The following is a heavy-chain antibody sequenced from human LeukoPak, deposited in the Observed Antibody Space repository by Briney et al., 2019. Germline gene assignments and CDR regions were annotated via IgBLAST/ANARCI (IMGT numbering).Heavy chain of an antibody. J-gene: IGHJ4*02. CDR1: GYTFSTYD. Sequence: ASVKVSCKASGYTFSTYDINWVRQATGQGLEWMGWMNPDSGNTGYAQKFQGRVTMTRNTSIRTAYMELSSLRSEDTAVYYCARGPVAVAAYYFDYWGQGTLVTVSS. V-gene: IGHV1-8*01. D-gene: IGHD6-19*01. CDR2: MNPDSGNT. CDR3: ARGPVAVAAYYFDY.